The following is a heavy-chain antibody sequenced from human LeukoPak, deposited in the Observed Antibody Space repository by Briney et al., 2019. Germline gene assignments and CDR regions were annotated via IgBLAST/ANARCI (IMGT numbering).Heavy chain of an antibody. D-gene: IGHD4-11*01. J-gene: IGHJ4*02. CDR3: ARRDYSNGGFDY. Sequence: SETLSLTCTVSGYSISSGYDWGWIRQPPGKGLEWIGSIYHSGSTYYNPSLKSRVTISVGTSKNQFSLKLSSVTAADTAVYYCARRDYSNGGFDYWGQGTLVTVSS. CDR1: GYSISSGYD. V-gene: IGHV4-38-2*02. CDR2: IYHSGST.